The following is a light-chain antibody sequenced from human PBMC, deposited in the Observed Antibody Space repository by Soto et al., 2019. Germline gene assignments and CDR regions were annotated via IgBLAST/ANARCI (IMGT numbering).Light chain of an antibody. CDR2: EAS. J-gene: IGLJ1*01. CDR3: SLYTSENTYV. CDR1: STDFVSYNR. V-gene: IGLV2-18*01. Sequence: QSALTQPISVSGSPGQSVTISCTGTSTDFVSYNRVSWYQQPPGTAPKLIIYEASNRPSGVPDRFSGSKSGNTASLTISGLQAADEADYYCSLYTSENTYVFGTGTKVTVL.